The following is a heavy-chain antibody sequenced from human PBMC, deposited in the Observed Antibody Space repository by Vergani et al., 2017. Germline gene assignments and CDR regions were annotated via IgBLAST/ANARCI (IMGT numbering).Heavy chain of an antibody. D-gene: IGHD2-2*02. CDR3: AKDRGAYCSSTSCYKYFQH. CDR2: ISSDGGST. Sequence: EVQLLESGGGLVQPGGSLRLSCAASGFTFSTYAMTWVRQAPGKGLEWVSTISSDGGSTYYADSVKGRFTISRDNSKNTLYLQMNSLRAEDTAVYYCAKDRGAYCSSTSCYKYFQHWGQGTLVTVSS. CDR1: GFTFSTYA. V-gene: IGHV3-23*01. J-gene: IGHJ1*01.